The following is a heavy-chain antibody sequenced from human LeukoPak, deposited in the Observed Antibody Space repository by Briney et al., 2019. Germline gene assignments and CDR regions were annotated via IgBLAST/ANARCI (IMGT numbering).Heavy chain of an antibody. CDR2: INHSGST. J-gene: IGHJ4*02. CDR1: GGSFSGYY. Sequence: PSETLSLTCAVYGGSFSGYYWSWIRQPPGKGLEWIGEINHSGSTNYNPSLKSRVTISVDTSKNQFSLKLSSVTAADTAVYYRARGSLFSYYDSSGYYGYFDYWGQGTLVTVSS. D-gene: IGHD3-22*01. CDR3: ARGSLFSYYDSSGYYGYFDY. V-gene: IGHV4-34*01.